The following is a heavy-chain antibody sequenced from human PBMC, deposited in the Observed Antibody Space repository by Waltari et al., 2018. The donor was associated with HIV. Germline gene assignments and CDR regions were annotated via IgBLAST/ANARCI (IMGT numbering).Heavy chain of an antibody. Sequence: QLQLQESGPGLVKPSETLSLTCTVSGGSITTYYWSWIRRPPGKGLEWIGYVSCGGDTNDNPSLKSRVTISLDRSKNQFSLNLKSISAADTAVYYCARDRGGAVDYWGRGTLVTVSS. CDR1: GGSITTYY. D-gene: IGHD2-21*01. CDR2: VSCGGDT. V-gene: IGHV4-59*01. J-gene: IGHJ4*02. CDR3: ARDRGGAVDY.